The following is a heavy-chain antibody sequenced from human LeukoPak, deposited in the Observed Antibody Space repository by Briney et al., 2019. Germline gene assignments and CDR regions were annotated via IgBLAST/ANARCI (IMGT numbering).Heavy chain of an antibody. Sequence: PSETLSLTCTVSGGSLSSYYWSWIRQPPGKGLEWIGYISYSGSTNYNPSLKSRVTTSVDTSNNQFSLKLSSVTAADTAVYYCARTTEADSWRTRYYGYYLDVWGKGTTVTVSS. V-gene: IGHV4-59*01. D-gene: IGHD6-13*01. J-gene: IGHJ6*03. CDR1: GGSLSSYY. CDR2: ISYSGST. CDR3: ARTTEADSWRTRYYGYYLDV.